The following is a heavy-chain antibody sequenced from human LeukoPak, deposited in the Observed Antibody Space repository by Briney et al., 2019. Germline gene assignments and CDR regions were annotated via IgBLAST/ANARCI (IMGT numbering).Heavy chain of an antibody. V-gene: IGHV3-23*01. D-gene: IGHD6-19*01. CDR3: AKETSAVAVAGTYHY. CDR2: ISGSGGYT. CDR1: GFTFSTYA. J-gene: IGHJ4*02. Sequence: PGGSLRLSCAASGFTFSTYAMSWVRQAPGKGLEWVSAISGSGGYTYYADSVKGRFTISRDNSKNTLYLQMNSLRAEDTAVYYCAKETSAVAVAGTYHYWGQGTLVTVSS.